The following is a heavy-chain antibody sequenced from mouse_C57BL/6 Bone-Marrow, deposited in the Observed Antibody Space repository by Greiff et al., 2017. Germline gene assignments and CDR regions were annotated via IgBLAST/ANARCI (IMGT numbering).Heavy chain of an antibody. CDR3: ARHGEGYFDV. Sequence: QVQLQQSGAELARPGASVKLSCKASGYTFTSYGISWVKQRTGQGLEWIGEIYPRSGNTYYNEKFKGKATLTADKSSSTAYMGLRSLTSEDSAVYFCARHGEGYFDVWGTGTTVTVSS. V-gene: IGHV1-81*01. CDR1: GYTFTSYG. J-gene: IGHJ1*03. D-gene: IGHD1-2*01. CDR2: IYPRSGNT.